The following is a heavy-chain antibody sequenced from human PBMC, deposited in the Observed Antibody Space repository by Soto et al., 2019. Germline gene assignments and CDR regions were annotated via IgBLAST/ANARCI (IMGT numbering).Heavy chain of an antibody. CDR2: ISSSSSYI. CDR1: GFTFSSYS. Sequence: EVQLVESGGGLVKPGGSLRLSCAASGFTFSSYSMNWVRQAPGKGLEWVSSISSSSSYIYYADSVKGRFTISRDNAKNSLYLQMNSLRAVDSAVYYCATLGATLGRDAFDIWGQGTMVTVSS. D-gene: IGHD1-26*01. J-gene: IGHJ3*02. V-gene: IGHV3-21*01. CDR3: ATLGATLGRDAFDI.